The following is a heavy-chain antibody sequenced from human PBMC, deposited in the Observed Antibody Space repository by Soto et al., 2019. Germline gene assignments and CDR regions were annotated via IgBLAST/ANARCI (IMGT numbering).Heavy chain of an antibody. CDR2: IYYSGST. CDR1: GGSISSGYDF. CDR3: ARDRAKWKDYYYYGMDV. Sequence: QVQLQGSGPGLVKPSQTLSLTCTVSGGSISSGYDFWTWIRQPPGKGLEWIGYIYYSGSTYYNPSLKSRLTMSVDTSKNQFSLKLSSVTAADTAVYYCARDRAKWKDYYYYGMDVWGQGTTVTVSS. D-gene: IGHD1-20*01. J-gene: IGHJ6*02. V-gene: IGHV4-30-4*01.